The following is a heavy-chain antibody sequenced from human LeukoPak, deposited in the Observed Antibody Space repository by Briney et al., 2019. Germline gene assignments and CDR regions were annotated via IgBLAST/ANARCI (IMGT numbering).Heavy chain of an antibody. CDR2: IKEDGSEK. J-gene: IGHJ4*02. D-gene: IGHD3-9*01. CDR1: GFTFSSYW. Sequence: SGGSLRLSCAASGFTFSSYWMSWVRQAPGKGLEWVANIKEDGSEKYYVDSVKGRLTISRDNAKNSLYLQMNSLGAEDTAVYYCARDHFDWVGDFDYWGQGTLVTVSS. V-gene: IGHV3-7*03. CDR3: ARDHFDWVGDFDY.